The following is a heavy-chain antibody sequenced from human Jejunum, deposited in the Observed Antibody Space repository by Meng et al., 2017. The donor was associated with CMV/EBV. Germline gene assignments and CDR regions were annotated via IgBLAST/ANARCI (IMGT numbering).Heavy chain of an antibody. CDR2: ISYDGSNK. CDR1: GFTVRTYA. Sequence: GFTVRTYAMDWDRQAPGKGLEWVALISYDGSNKYYADSVKGLFTISRDNSKNTLYLQMNSLRPEDTAVYYCARGYCSATICYPSDYWGQGTLVTVSS. D-gene: IGHD2-2*01. V-gene: IGHV3-30-3*01. CDR3: ARGYCSATICYPSDY. J-gene: IGHJ4*02.